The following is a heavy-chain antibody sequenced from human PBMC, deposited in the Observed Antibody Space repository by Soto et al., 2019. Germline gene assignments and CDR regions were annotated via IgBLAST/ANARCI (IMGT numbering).Heavy chain of an antibody. Sequence: PSETLSLTCTVSGGSISSHYWSWIRQPPGKGLEWIGYIYYSGSTNYNPSLKSRVTISVDTSKNQFSLRLSSVTAADTAVYYCARSAKGGYLDYWGQGTLVTVSS. D-gene: IGHD5-12*01. V-gene: IGHV4-59*11. J-gene: IGHJ4*02. CDR2: IYYSGST. CDR1: GGSISSHY. CDR3: ARSAKGGYLDY.